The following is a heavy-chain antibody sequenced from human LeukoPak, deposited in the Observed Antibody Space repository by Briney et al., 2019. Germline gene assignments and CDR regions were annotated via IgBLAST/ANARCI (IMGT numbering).Heavy chain of an antibody. Sequence: GGSLRLSCAASGFTFSSHLMHWVRQAQGTGLVWVSSVKSDGTATNYADSVKGRFTISRDNAKNTLYLQMNSLRVEDTAVYYCVRKFATGDWGQGTLVTVSA. V-gene: IGHV3-74*01. CDR2: VKSDGTAT. CDR3: VRKFATGD. J-gene: IGHJ4*02. CDR1: GFTFSSHL. D-gene: IGHD1-14*01.